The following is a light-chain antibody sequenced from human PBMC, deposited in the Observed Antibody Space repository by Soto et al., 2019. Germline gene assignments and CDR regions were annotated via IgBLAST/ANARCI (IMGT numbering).Light chain of an antibody. CDR2: DAS. CDR1: QSVSPY. V-gene: IGKV3-11*01. J-gene: IGKJ3*01. CDR3: QQRADWPAT. Sequence: EIVLTQSPATLSLSPGERAILSCRASQSVSPYLAWYQQKPGQAPRLLIFDASNRATGIPARFSGSGSGTDFTLTISSLEPEDFAVYYCQQRADWPATFGPGTKVDIK.